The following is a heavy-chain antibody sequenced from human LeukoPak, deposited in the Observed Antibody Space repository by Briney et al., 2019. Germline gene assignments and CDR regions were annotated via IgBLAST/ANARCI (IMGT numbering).Heavy chain of an antibody. D-gene: IGHD3-10*01. CDR2: IKQDGSEK. Sequence: GGSLRLSCAASGFTFSSYWMSRVRQAPGKGLEWVANIKQDGSEKYYVDSVKGRFTISRDNAKNSLYLQMNSLRAEDTAVYYCARDIRLMVRGVADYYYYGMDVWGQGTTVTVSS. V-gene: IGHV3-7*01. CDR3: ARDIRLMVRGVADYYYYGMDV. CDR1: GFTFSSYW. J-gene: IGHJ6*02.